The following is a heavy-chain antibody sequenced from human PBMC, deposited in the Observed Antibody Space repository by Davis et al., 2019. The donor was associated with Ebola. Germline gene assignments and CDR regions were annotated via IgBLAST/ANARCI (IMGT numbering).Heavy chain of an antibody. CDR2: ISHSGTN. J-gene: IGHJ4*02. V-gene: IGHV4-4*02. Sequence: MPSETLSLTCTVSGGSIGRGSWWNWVRLSPGKGLEWLGEISHSGTNNYNPSLSTRVTLSVDTANNQFSLDLTSVTAADTAVYYCARGRQWLDSLDNWGQGTLVTVSS. CDR1: GGSIGRGSW. D-gene: IGHD6-19*01. CDR3: ARGRQWLDSLDN.